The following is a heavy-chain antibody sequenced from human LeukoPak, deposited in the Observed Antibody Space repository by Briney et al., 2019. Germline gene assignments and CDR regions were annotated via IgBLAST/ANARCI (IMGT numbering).Heavy chain of an antibody. J-gene: IGHJ6*03. CDR3: ARGETMDV. D-gene: IGHD5-24*01. V-gene: IGHV3-7*01. CDR2: INEDGTEK. CDR1: DFSFETYW. Sequence: SGGSLRLSCVALDFSFETYWMSWVRQAPGKGPRWVANINEDGTEKHYVGSVRGRFTISRDNAESSLHLQMNSLRPDDLGVYYCARGETMDVWGKGTMVTVSS.